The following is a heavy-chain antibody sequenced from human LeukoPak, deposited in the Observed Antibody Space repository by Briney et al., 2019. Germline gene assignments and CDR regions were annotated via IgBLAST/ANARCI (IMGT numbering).Heavy chain of an antibody. CDR2: ISYDGSNK. V-gene: IGHV3-30-3*01. CDR3: ARDSSHYYYDNSGFLS. D-gene: IGHD3-22*01. CDR1: GFTFSSYA. J-gene: IGHJ4*02. Sequence: GGSLRLSCAASGFTFSSYAMHWVRQTPGKGLEWVAVISYDGSNKYYADSVKGRFTISRDNSKNTLYLQMNSLRAEDTAVYYCARDSSHYYYDNSGFLSGGQGTLVTVSS.